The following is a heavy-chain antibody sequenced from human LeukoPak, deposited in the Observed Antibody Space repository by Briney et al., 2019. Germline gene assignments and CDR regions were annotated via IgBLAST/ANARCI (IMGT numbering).Heavy chain of an antibody. CDR3: ARGLRYCSGGRCYFSPPYYYYMDV. D-gene: IGHD2-15*01. V-gene: IGHV1-18*01. Sequence: ASVKVSCKASGYTFISYGISWVRQAPGQGLEWMGWISAYNGNTNYAQKFQGRVTMTRNTSISTAYMELSSLRSEDTAVYYCARGLRYCSGGRCYFSPPYYYYMDVWGKGTTVTISS. CDR2: ISAYNGNT. J-gene: IGHJ6*03. CDR1: GYTFISYG.